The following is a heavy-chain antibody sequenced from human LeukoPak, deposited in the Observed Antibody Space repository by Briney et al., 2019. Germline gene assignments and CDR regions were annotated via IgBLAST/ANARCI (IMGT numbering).Heavy chain of an antibody. V-gene: IGHV3-21*01. CDR1: GFTFSRYS. CDR2: ITSSSTYI. Sequence: GGSLRLSCAASGFTFSRYSTNWVRQAPGKGLEWVSSITSSSTYIYYADSVKGRFTISRDNAKNSLYLQMNSLRSEDTAVYYCASVDLHTTGAWVDYWGQGTLVTVSS. CDR3: ASVDLHTTGAWVDY. D-gene: IGHD1-1*01. J-gene: IGHJ4*02.